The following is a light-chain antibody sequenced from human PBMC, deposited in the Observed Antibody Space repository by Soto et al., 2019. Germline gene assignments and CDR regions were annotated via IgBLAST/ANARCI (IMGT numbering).Light chain of an antibody. J-gene: IGKJ1*01. V-gene: IGKV3-20*01. CDR3: QQYGSSPLWT. CDR2: GAS. CDR1: QSVSSSY. Sequence: EIVLTQSPGTLSLSPWERATLSCRASQSVSSSYLAWYQQKPGQAPRLLIYGASTRATGIPARFSGSGSGTEFALTISSLQSEDFAVYYCQQYGSSPLWTFGQGTKVHI.